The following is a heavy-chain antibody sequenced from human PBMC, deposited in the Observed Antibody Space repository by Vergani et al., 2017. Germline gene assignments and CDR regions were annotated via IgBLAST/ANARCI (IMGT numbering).Heavy chain of an antibody. Sequence: EKQLVQSGSETKKPGESLKISCQAFGYIFSNFWIGWVRQRPGRGLEWMGFIYPGDSEVKSTPTFRGQVIFSVDTSVNTAYLQWRSLQASDTATYFCASGGHGSENGGALQLWGQGTNITVSS. V-gene: IGHV5-51*01. CDR1: GYIFSNFW. J-gene: IGHJ3*01. CDR3: ASGGHGSENGGALQL. CDR2: IYPGDSEV. D-gene: IGHD3-10*01.